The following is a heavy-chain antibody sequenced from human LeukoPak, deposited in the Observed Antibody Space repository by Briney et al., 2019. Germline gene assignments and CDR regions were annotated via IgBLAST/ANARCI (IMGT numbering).Heavy chain of an antibody. V-gene: IGHV3-33*01. D-gene: IGHD1-26*01. J-gene: IGHJ4*02. CDR2: IWYDGSNK. Sequence: PGRSLRLSCAASGFTFGSYGMHWVRQAPGKGLEWVAVIWYDGSNKYYADSVKGRFTISRDNSKNTLYLQMNSLRAEDTAVYYCAALVGATDLDYWGQGTLVTVSS. CDR1: GFTFGSYG. CDR3: AALVGATDLDY.